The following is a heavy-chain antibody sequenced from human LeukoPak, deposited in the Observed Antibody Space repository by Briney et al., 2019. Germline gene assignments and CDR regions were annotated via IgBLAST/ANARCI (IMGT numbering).Heavy chain of an antibody. CDR2: IKQDGSEK. J-gene: IGHJ3*02. Sequence: GRSLRLSCAASGFTFSNFWMSWVRQAPGKGLEWVASIKQDGSEKYYVDSVKGRFTISRDNTMNSLYLQMNSLRAEDTAIYYCARRIPGHDAFDIWGQGTMVTVSS. D-gene: IGHD2-21*01. CDR1: GFTFSNFW. CDR3: ARRIPGHDAFDI. V-gene: IGHV3-7*03.